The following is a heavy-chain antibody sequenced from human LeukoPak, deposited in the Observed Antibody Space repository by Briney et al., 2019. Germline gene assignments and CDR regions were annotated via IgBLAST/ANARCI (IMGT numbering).Heavy chain of an antibody. D-gene: IGHD3-3*02. CDR1: GFTFDDYA. V-gene: IGHV3-9*01. CDR3: AKVIKGHNHLNDAFDI. CDR2: MGWNSGSI. Sequence: GGSLRLSCAASGFTFDDYAMHWIRQAAGKGLEWVSGMGWNSGSIGYADSVKGRFTISRDNAKNSLYLQMNSLRADDTALYYCAKVIKGHNHLNDAFDIWGQGTMVTVSS. J-gene: IGHJ3*02.